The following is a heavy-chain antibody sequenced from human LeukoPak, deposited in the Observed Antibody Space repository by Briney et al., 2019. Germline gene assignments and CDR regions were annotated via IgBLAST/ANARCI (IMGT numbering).Heavy chain of an antibody. Sequence: GGSLRLSCAASGFTFSSYAMSWVRQAPGKGLEWVSAISGSGGSTYYADSVKGRFTISRDNSKNTLYLQMNSLRAEDTAVYYCAKAARLLWLGELFGGSDYWGQGTLVTVSS. CDR2: ISGSGGST. D-gene: IGHD3-10*01. J-gene: IGHJ4*02. CDR1: GFTFSSYA. CDR3: AKAARLLWLGELFGGSDY. V-gene: IGHV3-23*01.